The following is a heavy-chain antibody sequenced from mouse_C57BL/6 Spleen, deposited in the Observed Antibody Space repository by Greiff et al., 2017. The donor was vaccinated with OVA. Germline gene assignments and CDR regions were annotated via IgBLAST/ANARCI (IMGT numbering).Heavy chain of an antibody. CDR1: GYTFTDYE. J-gene: IGHJ3*01. D-gene: IGHD2-5*01. Sequence: QVQLKVSGAELVRPGASVTLSCKASGYTFTDYEMHWVKQTPVHGLEWIGAIDPETGGTAYNQKFKGKAILTADKSSSTAYMELRSLTSEDSAVYYCTRKGYYSNLWFAYWGQGTLVTVSA. CDR2: IDPETGGT. V-gene: IGHV1-15*01. CDR3: TRKGYYSNLWFAY.